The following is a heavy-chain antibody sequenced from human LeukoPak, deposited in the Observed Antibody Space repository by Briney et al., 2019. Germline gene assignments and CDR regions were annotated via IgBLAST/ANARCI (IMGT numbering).Heavy chain of an antibody. Sequence: GGSLRLSCAASGFTFSSYSMNWVRQAPGKGLEWVSSISSSSSYIYYADSVKGRFTISRDNAKNSLYLQMNSLRAEDTAVYYCARDFSGIVDTVLVYYFDYWGQGTLVTVSS. CDR1: GFTFSSYS. CDR3: ARDFSGIVDTVLVYYFDY. D-gene: IGHD5-18*01. J-gene: IGHJ4*02. V-gene: IGHV3-21*01. CDR2: ISSSSSYI.